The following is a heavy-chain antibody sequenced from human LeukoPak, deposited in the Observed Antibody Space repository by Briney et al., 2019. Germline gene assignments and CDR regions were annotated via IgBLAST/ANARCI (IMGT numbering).Heavy chain of an antibody. CDR1: GFTVSSNY. Sequence: GGSLRLSCAASGFTVSSNYMSWVRQAPGQGLEYVSVINSVGSTYYADSVEGRFTISRDNSKNTLYLQMNILRAEDTAVYYCARGGGGAYYYGSGSYYEPPYFDYWGQGTLVTVSS. CDR2: INSVGST. CDR3: ARGGGGAYYYGSGSYYEPPYFDY. D-gene: IGHD3-10*01. V-gene: IGHV3-53*01. J-gene: IGHJ4*02.